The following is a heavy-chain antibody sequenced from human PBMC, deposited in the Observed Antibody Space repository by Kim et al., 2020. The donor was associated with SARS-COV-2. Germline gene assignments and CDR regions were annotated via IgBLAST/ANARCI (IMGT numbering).Heavy chain of an antibody. CDR2: ISWNSGSI. CDR3: GKGRITMVRGVIGD. J-gene: IGHJ4*02. CDR1: GFTFDDYG. D-gene: IGHD3-10*01. V-gene: IGHV3-9*01. Sequence: GGSLRLSCAASGFTFDDYGMHWVRQAPGKGLECVSGISWNSGSIGYADSVKGRFTISRDNAKNSLYLQMNSLRAEDTALYYCGKGRITMVRGVIGDWGQGTLVTVSS.